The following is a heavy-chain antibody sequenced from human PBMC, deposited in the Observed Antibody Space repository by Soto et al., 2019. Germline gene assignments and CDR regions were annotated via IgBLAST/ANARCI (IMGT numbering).Heavy chain of an antibody. D-gene: IGHD3-10*01. CDR1: GFTFSSYG. J-gene: IGHJ6*02. Sequence: QVQLVESGGGVVQPGRSLRLSCAASGFTFSSYGMHWVRQAPGKGLEWVAVIWYDGSNKYYADSVKGRFTISRDNSKNTLYLQMTSLRAEDTAVYYCARDRWFGELLPYYGMDVWGQGTTVTVSS. V-gene: IGHV3-33*01. CDR2: IWYDGSNK. CDR3: ARDRWFGELLPYYGMDV.